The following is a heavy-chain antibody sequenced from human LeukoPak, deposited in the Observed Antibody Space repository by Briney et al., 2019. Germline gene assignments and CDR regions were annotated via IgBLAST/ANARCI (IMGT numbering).Heavy chain of an antibody. Sequence: GGSLRLSCAASGFTFSGYYMSWMRQAPGKGLEWISYISSDGSIVYHADSVKGRFTISRDNAKSLLYLQMDTVRAEDTAVYYCVRVPYWGQGSLVIVSS. CDR3: VRVPY. J-gene: IGHJ4*02. CDR1: GFTFSGYY. V-gene: IGHV3-11*01. D-gene: IGHD5/OR15-5a*01. CDR2: ISSDGSIV.